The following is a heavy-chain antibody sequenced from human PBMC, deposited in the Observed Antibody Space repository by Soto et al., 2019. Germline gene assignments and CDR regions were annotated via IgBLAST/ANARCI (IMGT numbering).Heavy chain of an antibody. J-gene: IGHJ4*02. Sequence: GASVKVSCKASGVTFSSYAISWVRQAPGQGLEWMGGIIPIFGTANYAQKFQGRVTITADESTSTAYMELSSLRSEDTAVYYCARLFACYYDSSGYYYPFDYWGQGTLVTVS. D-gene: IGHD3-22*01. V-gene: IGHV1-69*13. CDR1: GVTFSSYA. CDR2: IIPIFGTA. CDR3: ARLFACYYDSSGYYYPFDY.